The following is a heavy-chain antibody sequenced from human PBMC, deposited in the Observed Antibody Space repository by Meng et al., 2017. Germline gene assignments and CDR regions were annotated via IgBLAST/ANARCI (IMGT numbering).Heavy chain of an antibody. J-gene: IGHJ4*02. CDR2: TSYDRSNK. V-gene: IGHV3-30*01. Sequence: VAACGMVPPGMSLRFSCVDVGLTFCSYAMHWVRQGTGKGLEWVAITSYDRSNKYSADPVKGPFTISRDNSTNTLYLQMNSLRAEDTAVYYCAHFDYWGQGTLVTVSS. CDR3: AHFDY. CDR1: GLTFCSYA.